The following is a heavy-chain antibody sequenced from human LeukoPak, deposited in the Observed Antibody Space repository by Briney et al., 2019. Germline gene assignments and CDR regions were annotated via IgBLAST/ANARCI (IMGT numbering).Heavy chain of an antibody. V-gene: IGHV3-23*01. D-gene: IGHD6-13*01. Sequence: PGGSLRLSCAASGFTFVSNVMCWVRQALGEGLEWVSAITASGDNTYYADSVKGRLTISRDNSKNTLYLQMSSLRAEDTAVYYCAKQGYSSWYEYWGQGTLVTVSS. CDR1: GFTFVSNV. J-gene: IGHJ4*02. CDR3: AKQGYSSWYEY. CDR2: ITASGDNT.